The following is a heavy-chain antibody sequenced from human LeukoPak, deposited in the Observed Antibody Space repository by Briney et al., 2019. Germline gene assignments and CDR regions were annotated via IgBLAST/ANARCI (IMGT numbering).Heavy chain of an antibody. CDR3: AKEVGEPFDY. D-gene: IGHD1-14*01. CDR1: GYPFHLYP. J-gene: IGHJ4*02. V-gene: IGHV3-9*01. CDR2: ISWNSGSI. Sequence: GGSLRLSCAASGYPFHLYPMHWVRQATGKGLEWVSGISWNSGSIGYADSVKGRFTISRDNAKNSLYLQMNSLRAEDTALYYCAKEVGEPFDYWGQGTLVTVSS.